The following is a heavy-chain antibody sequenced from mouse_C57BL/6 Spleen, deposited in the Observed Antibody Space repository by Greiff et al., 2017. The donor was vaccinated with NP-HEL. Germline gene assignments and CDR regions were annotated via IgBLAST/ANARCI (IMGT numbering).Heavy chain of an antibody. Sequence: EVQLQQSGPELVKPGASVNISCKASGYTFTDYYMYWVKQSHGKSHEWFGDNNPNNGGTSYNQKFKGKATLTVDKSSSTAYMELRSMTSEDSAVYYSARGGRSEGMDYWGQGTSVTVSS. CDR1: GYTFTDYY. J-gene: IGHJ4*01. V-gene: IGHV1-26*01. CDR3: ARGGRSEGMDY. CDR2: NNPNNGGT.